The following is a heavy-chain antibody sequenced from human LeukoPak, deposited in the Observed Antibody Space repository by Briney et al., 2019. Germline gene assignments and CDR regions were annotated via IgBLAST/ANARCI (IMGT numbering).Heavy chain of an antibody. CDR2: IKRKIDGGTT. Sequence: GGSLRLSCAASGFTFSNAWMSWVRQAPGKGLEWVGRIKRKIDGGTTDYAAPVKGRFTISRDDSRNTVYVEINSLQTEDTAVYHCTTEGSTYGHHAIDSWGQGTMVTVSS. D-gene: IGHD5-18*01. CDR1: GFTFSNAW. J-gene: IGHJ3*02. CDR3: TTEGSTYGHHAIDS. V-gene: IGHV3-15*01.